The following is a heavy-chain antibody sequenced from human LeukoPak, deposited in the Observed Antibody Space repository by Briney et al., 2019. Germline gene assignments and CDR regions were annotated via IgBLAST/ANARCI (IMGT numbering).Heavy chain of an antibody. V-gene: IGHV4-59*01. J-gene: IGHJ2*01. CDR3: AGYIAAAGTRYFDL. Sequence: SETLSLTCTVSGGSISSYYWSWIRQPPGKGLEWIGYIYYSGSTNYNPSLKSRVTISVDTSKNQFSLKLSSVTAADTAVYYCAGYIAAAGTRYFDLWGRGTLVTVSS. CDR2: IYYSGST. D-gene: IGHD6-13*01. CDR1: GGSISSYY.